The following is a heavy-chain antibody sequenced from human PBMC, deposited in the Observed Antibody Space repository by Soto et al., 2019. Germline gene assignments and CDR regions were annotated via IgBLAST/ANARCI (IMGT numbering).Heavy chain of an antibody. CDR2: ISAYNGNT. CDR1: GYTFTSYG. J-gene: IGHJ4*02. V-gene: IGHV1-18*01. D-gene: IGHD3-16*02. Sequence: ASVKVSCKASGYTFTSYGISWVRQAPGQGLEWMGWISAYNGNTNYAQKLQGRVTMTTDTSTSTAYMELRSLRSDDTAVYYCARDPRRIMITFGGVIVPFDYWGQGTLVTVSS. CDR3: ARDPRRIMITFGGVIVPFDY.